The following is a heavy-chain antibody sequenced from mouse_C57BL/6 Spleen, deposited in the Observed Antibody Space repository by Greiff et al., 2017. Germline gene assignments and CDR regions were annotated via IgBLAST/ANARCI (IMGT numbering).Heavy chain of an antibody. J-gene: IGHJ2*01. CDR2: IDPENGDT. D-gene: IGHD1-1*01. V-gene: IGHV14-4*01. Sequence: EVQLQQSGAELVRPGASVKLSCTASGFNIKDDYMHWVKQRPEQGLEWIGWIDPENGDTEYASKFQGKATIAADTSYNTAYLQISSLTSEDTAVYYCTLLLRDIDYWGQGTTLTVSS. CDR1: GFNIKDDY. CDR3: TLLLRDIDY.